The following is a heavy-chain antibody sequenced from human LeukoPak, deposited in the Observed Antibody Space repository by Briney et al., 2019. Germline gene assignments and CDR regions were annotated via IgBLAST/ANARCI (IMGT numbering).Heavy chain of an antibody. Sequence: GGSLRLSCAASGFTVSTNCMTWVRQAPGKGLEWVSTISGSGGSTYYADSVKGRFTISRDNSKNTLYLQMNSLRAEDTAVYYCATPYYDGDYWGQGTLVTVSS. CDR3: ATPYYDGDY. V-gene: IGHV3-23*01. CDR1: GFTVSTNC. D-gene: IGHD3-16*01. J-gene: IGHJ4*02. CDR2: ISGSGGST.